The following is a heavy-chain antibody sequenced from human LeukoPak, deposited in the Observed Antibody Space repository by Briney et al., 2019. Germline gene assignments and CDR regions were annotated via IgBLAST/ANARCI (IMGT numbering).Heavy chain of an antibody. CDR2: IYHSGST. D-gene: IGHD2-2*01. CDR3: ARDRPLGYCSSTSCPPGLDP. CDR1: GGSISSSNW. Sequence: KASETLSLTCAVSGGSISSSNWWSWVRQPPGKGLEWIGEIYHSGSTNYNPSLKSRVTISVDKSKNQFSLKPSSVTAADTAVYYCARDRPLGYCSSTSCPPGLDPWGQGTLVTVSS. J-gene: IGHJ5*02. V-gene: IGHV4-4*02.